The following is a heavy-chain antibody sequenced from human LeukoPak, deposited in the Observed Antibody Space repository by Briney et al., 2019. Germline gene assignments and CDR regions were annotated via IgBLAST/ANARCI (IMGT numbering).Heavy chain of an antibody. CDR2: INSDGSST. D-gene: IGHD6-13*01. Sequence: PGGSLRLSCAASGFTFSSYWMHWVRQAPGKGLVWVSRINSDGSSTSYADSVKGRFTISRDNAKNTLYLQMNSLRAEDTAVYYCARDRGGSSSWYEVDWFDPWGQGTLVTVSS. J-gene: IGHJ5*02. CDR3: ARDRGGSSSWYEVDWFDP. CDR1: GFTFSSYW. V-gene: IGHV3-74*01.